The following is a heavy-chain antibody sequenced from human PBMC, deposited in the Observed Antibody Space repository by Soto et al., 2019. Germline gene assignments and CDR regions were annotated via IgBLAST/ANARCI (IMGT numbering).Heavy chain of an antibody. Sequence: QVQLVESGGGVVQPGRSLRLSCAASGFPFSTYALHWIRQAPGKGLEWVAVISYHGLTTYYADPVQRRFTISRDNSENALYLQMNSLRAEDTAVYYCATDPRVLTPEDYCFDHWGQGTLVTVSS. CDR3: ATDPRVLTPEDYCFDH. CDR1: GFPFSTYA. CDR2: ISYHGLTT. V-gene: IGHV3-30-3*01. J-gene: IGHJ4*02.